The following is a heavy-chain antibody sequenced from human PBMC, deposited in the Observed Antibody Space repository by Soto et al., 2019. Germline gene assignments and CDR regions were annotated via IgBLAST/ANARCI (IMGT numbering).Heavy chain of an antibody. V-gene: IGHV3-23*01. J-gene: IGHJ6*02. CDR3: AKGWAADYDFWSGPPSGYGMDV. CDR2: ISGSGGST. D-gene: IGHD3-3*01. Sequence: LRLSCAASGFTFSSYAMSWVRQAPGKGLEWVSAISGSGGSTYYADSVKGRFTISRDNSKNTLYLQMNSLRAEDTAVYYCAKGWAADYDFWSGPPSGYGMDVWGQGTTVTVSS. CDR1: GFTFSSYA.